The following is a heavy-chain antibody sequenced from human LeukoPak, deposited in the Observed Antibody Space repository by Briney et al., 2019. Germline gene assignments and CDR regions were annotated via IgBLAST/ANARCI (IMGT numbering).Heavy chain of an antibody. CDR2: MCYSGST. V-gene: IGHV4-59*08. Sequence: SETLSLTCTVAGDSISSYCWSWVRQPPGRGLEWIGSMCYSGSTNYNPSLKSRVTISIDTSKNQFSLKLSSVTAADTAVYYCARRVVESAVITERNWFDPWGQGTLVTVSS. CDR3: ARRVVESAVITERNWFDP. J-gene: IGHJ5*02. CDR1: GDSISSYC. D-gene: IGHD4-11*01.